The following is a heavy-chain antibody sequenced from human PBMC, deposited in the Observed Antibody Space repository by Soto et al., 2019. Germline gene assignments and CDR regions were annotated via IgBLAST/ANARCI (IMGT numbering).Heavy chain of an antibody. Sequence: GGSLRLSCAASGFTFSNAWMSWVRQAPGKGLEWLSYIRGGGGRTYYADSVKGRFSISRDNSKSMLYLEINSLRTEDTAVYFCAKEYDIVTGSDHWGQGTVVTVSS. CDR3: AKEYDIVTGSDH. V-gene: IGHV3-23*01. CDR1: GFTFSNAW. J-gene: IGHJ4*02. CDR2: IRGGGGRT. D-gene: IGHD3-9*01.